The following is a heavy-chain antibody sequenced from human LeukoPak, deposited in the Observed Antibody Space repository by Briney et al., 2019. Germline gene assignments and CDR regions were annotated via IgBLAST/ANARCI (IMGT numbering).Heavy chain of an antibody. Sequence: PSETLSLTCTVSGGSISSYYWSWIRQPPGKGPEWIGEINHSGSTNYNPSLKSRVTISVDTSKNQFSLKLTSVTAADTAVYYCARVDGSCSGGSCPSGNWFDPWGQGTLVTVSS. CDR3: ARVDGSCSGGSCPSGNWFDP. CDR2: INHSGST. D-gene: IGHD2-15*01. J-gene: IGHJ5*02. V-gene: IGHV4-34*01. CDR1: GGSISSYY.